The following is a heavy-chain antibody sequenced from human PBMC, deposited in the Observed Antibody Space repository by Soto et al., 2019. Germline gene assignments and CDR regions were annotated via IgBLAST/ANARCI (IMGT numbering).Heavy chain of an antibody. J-gene: IGHJ4*02. CDR2: ISYDGSNK. V-gene: IGHV3-30-3*01. CDR3: ARAYEGDYFDY. D-gene: IGHD3-16*01. Sequence: GSLRLSCAASGFTFSSYAMHWVRQAPGKGLEWVTVISYDGSNKYYADSVKGRFTISRDNSKNTLYLQMNSLRAEDTAVYYCARAYEGDYFDYWGQGTLVTVSS. CDR1: GFTFSSYA.